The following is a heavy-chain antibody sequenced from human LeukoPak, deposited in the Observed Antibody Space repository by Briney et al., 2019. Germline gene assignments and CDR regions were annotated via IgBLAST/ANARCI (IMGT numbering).Heavy chain of an antibody. CDR1: GFTFSSYG. CDR3: ANLGPPGRDHYLES. V-gene: IGHV3-30*02. CDR2: IRYDGSNE. J-gene: IGHJ4*02. Sequence: GGSLRLSCAASGFTFSSYGMHWVRQAPGKGLEWVSFIRYDGSNEYYADSVRGRFTISRDNSKNSLYLQMNSLRDEDTAVYYCANLGPPGRDHYLESWGQGTLVTVSS. D-gene: IGHD5-24*01.